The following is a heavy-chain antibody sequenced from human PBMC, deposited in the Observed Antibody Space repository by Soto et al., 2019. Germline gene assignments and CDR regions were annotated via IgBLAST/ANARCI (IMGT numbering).Heavy chain of an antibody. D-gene: IGHD6-13*01. V-gene: IGHV3-23*01. Sequence: LRLSCAASGFTFSSYAMSWVRQAPGKGLEWVSAISGSGGSTYYADSVKGRFTISRDNSKNTLYLQMNSPRAEDTAVYYCAKVIPPGYSSSWYLGTLDYWGQGTLVTVSS. CDR2: ISGSGGST. CDR1: GFTFSSYA. CDR3: AKVIPPGYSSSWYLGTLDY. J-gene: IGHJ4*02.